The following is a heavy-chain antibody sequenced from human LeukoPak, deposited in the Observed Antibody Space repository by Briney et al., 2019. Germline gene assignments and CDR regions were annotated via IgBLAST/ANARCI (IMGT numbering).Heavy chain of an antibody. D-gene: IGHD5-18*01. V-gene: IGHV4-61*01. CDR3: ASGLLYSYGANFDY. CDR1: GGSVSSGSYY. CDR2: IYYSGST. Sequence: TSETVSLICTVSGGSVSSGSYYWIWVRQPPGKGLEWIGYIYYSGSTNYNPSLKSRVTISVDTSKNQFSLKLSSVTAADTAVYYCASGLLYSYGANFDYWGQGTLVTVSS. J-gene: IGHJ4*02.